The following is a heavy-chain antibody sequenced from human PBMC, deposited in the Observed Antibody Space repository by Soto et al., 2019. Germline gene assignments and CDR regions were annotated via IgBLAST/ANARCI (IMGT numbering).Heavy chain of an antibody. Sequence: GGSLRLSCAASGFTFSSYWMHWVRQAPGKGLVWVSRINSDGSSTSYADSVKGRFTISRDNAKNTLYLQMNSLRAEDTAVYYCARGARSVAAQVRYGMDVWGQGTTVTVSS. CDR3: ARGARSVAAQVRYGMDV. V-gene: IGHV3-74*01. J-gene: IGHJ6*02. CDR2: INSDGSST. CDR1: GFTFSSYW. D-gene: IGHD2-15*01.